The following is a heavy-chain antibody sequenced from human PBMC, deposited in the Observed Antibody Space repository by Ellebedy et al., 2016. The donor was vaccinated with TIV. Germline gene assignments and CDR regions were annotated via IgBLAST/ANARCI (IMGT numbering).Heavy chain of an antibody. V-gene: IGHV1-2*02. CDR2: INPNSGGT. Sequence: ASVKVSCKASGYPFAIYNMHWVRQAPGQGLEWMGWINPNSGGTNYAQKFQGRVTMTRDTSISTAYMELSRLRSDDTAVYYCARDESRYGGNSGAYWGQGTLVTVSS. D-gene: IGHD4-23*01. CDR3: ARDESRYGGNSGAY. J-gene: IGHJ4*02. CDR1: GYPFAIYN.